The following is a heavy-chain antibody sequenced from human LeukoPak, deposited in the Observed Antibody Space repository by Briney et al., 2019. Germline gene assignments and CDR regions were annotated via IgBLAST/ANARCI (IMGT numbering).Heavy chain of an antibody. V-gene: IGHV3-30*02. D-gene: IGHD3-10*01. CDR1: GFSFRNYG. Sequence: GGSLRLSCAASGFSFRNYGMHWVRQAPGKGLEWVAFIQYDGNKKDDADSVKGRFTISRDNSKNTLYLEMNSLRAEDTAVYYCAKDIGSYYDYWGQGILVTVSS. CDR3: AKDIGSYYDY. CDR2: IQYDGNKK. J-gene: IGHJ4*02.